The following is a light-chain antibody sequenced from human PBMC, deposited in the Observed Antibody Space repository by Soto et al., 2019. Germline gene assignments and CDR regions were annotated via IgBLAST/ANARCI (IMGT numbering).Light chain of an antibody. J-gene: IGLJ3*02. V-gene: IGLV2-14*01. CDR1: SSDVGGYNY. Sequence: QSAPTQPASVSGSPGQSITISCTGTSSDVGGYNYVSWYQQHPGKAPKLMIYEVSNRPSGVSSRFSGSKSGNTASLTISGLQAEDEADYYCSSYTSSSFWVFGGGTKLTVL. CDR3: SSYTSSSFWV. CDR2: EVS.